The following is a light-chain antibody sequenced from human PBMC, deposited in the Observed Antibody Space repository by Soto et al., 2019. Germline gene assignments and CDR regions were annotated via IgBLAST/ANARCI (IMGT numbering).Light chain of an antibody. V-gene: IGKV3-11*01. CDR1: QFVSSR. J-gene: IGKJ5*01. CDR2: DAS. Sequence: EIVVTQSPATLSGSPGERVTLSCRASQFVSSRLAWYQQKPGQAPRLLIYDASNRATGIPARFSGSGSETDFTLTISSLEPEDSAVYYCQQRASLVTFGQGTRLEI. CDR3: QQRASLVT.